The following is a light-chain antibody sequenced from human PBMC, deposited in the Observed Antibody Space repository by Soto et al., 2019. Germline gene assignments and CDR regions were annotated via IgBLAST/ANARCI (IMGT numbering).Light chain of an antibody. CDR3: QKYNSYSLT. CDR2: DAS. Sequence: DIPMTQSPSTLSASVGDRVTITCRASQSISSWLAWYQQKPGKAPKLLIYDASSLESGVPSRFSGSGSGTEFTLTISSLQPDDFATYYCQKYNSYSLTFGGGTKVEIK. V-gene: IGKV1-5*01. CDR1: QSISSW. J-gene: IGKJ4*01.